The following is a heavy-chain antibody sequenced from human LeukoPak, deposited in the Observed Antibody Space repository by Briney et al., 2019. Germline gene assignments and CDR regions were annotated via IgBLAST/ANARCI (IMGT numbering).Heavy chain of an antibody. Sequence: GGSLRLSCAASGFTFSSYAMHWVRQAPGKGLEWVAVISYDGSNKYYADPVKGRFTISRDNSKNTLYLQMNSLRAEDTAVYYCARDADHSSGWYGPFDYWGQGTLVTVSS. D-gene: IGHD6-19*01. CDR1: GFTFSSYA. CDR3: ARDADHSSGWYGPFDY. J-gene: IGHJ4*02. V-gene: IGHV3-30-3*01. CDR2: ISYDGSNK.